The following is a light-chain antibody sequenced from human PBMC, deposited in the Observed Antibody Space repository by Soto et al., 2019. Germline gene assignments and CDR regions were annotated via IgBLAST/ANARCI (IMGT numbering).Light chain of an antibody. Sequence: QSVLTQPPSASGSPGQSVTLSCSGISSDIRDSNYVSWYQQHPGKAPKLVVSEVTKRPSGVPDRFSGPRSGTTAFLTISGLQTEDEADYYCGSKAGSDKHVVFGGGTKLTVL. J-gene: IGLJ2*01. CDR2: EVT. V-gene: IGLV2-8*01. CDR1: SSDIRDSNY. CDR3: GSKAGSDKHVV.